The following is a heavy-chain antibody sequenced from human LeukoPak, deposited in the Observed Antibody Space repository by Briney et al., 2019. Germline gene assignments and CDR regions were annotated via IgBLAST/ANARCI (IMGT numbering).Heavy chain of an antibody. J-gene: IGHJ4*02. Sequence: GGSLRLSCAVSGLTFNNYAMSWVPQAPREGLEWGSGISGRGASKYYADSVTGRFTISRDNSKNTLYLQMNSLRAEDTAVYYCAKGGVVAPDVTPFDYWGQGTLVTVSS. V-gene: IGHV3-23*01. D-gene: IGHD2-2*01. CDR2: ISGRGASK. CDR1: GLTFNNYA. CDR3: AKGGVVAPDVTPFDY.